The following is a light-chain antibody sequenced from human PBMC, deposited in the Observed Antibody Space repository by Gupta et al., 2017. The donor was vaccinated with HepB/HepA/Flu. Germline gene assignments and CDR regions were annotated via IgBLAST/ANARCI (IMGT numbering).Light chain of an antibody. CDR3: QQCVTVPSI. J-gene: IGKJ2*02. V-gene: IGKV1-39*01. CDR1: QSISSY. Sequence: DIQMTQSPSSLSASVGDRVTITCRASQSISSYLNWYQQKPGKAPKLLIYGTSTLQKRVPSRFSGSASGADFTLTISMLHPEDFATYYCQQCVTVPSIFGQGTKMEI. CDR2: GTS.